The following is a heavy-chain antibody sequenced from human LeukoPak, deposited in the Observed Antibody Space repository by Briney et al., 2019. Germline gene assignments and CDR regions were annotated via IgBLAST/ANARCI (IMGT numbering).Heavy chain of an antibody. CDR1: GGTFSSFA. CDR3: ARDGDQVRGAEYYYYGMDV. V-gene: IGHV1-69*06. CDR2: IIPIFGTA. D-gene: IGHD3-10*01. J-gene: IGHJ6*04. Sequence: SVKVSCKASGGTFSSFAISWVRQAPGQGLEWMGGIIPIFGTANYAQKFQGRVTITADKSTSTAYMELSSLRSEDTAVYYCARDGDQVRGAEYYYYGMDVWGKGTTVTVSS.